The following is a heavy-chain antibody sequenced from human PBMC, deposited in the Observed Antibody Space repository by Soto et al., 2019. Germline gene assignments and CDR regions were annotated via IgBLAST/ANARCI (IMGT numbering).Heavy chain of an antibody. V-gene: IGHV1-46*01. J-gene: IGHJ4*02. CDR1: GYTFTNYY. Sequence: QVHLVQSGAEVKKPGASVKVSCKASGYTFTNYYIHWVRQAPGQGLEWLGIIRPSGGRTEYAQRFHGRVIMTRDTSTSTVYMELTSLTSEDTAVYYCAREPNESYYFDYWGQGTLVTVSS. D-gene: IGHD5-18*01. CDR2: IRPSGGRT. CDR3: AREPNESYYFDY.